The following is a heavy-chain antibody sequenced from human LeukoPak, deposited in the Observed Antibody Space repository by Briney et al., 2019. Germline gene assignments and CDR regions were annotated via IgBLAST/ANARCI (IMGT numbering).Heavy chain of an antibody. V-gene: IGHV3-23*01. CDR1: GFTFSSYA. CDR2: ISGSGGST. CDR3: AKEIADRLNYFDY. J-gene: IGHJ4*02. D-gene: IGHD2-21*01. Sequence: RGSLRLSCAASGFTFSSYAMSWVRQAPGKGLEWVSPISGSGGSTYYADSVQGWFTISRDNSKNTMYLQMNSLSAEETAVYYCAKEIADRLNYFDYWGQGTLVTVSS.